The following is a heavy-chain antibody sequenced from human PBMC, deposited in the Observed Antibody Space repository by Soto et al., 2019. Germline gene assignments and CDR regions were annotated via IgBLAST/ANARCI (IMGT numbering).Heavy chain of an antibody. J-gene: IGHJ5*02. Sequence: QVQLQESGPGLVKPSQTLSLTCTVSGGSISSGGYYWSWIRQHPGKGLEWIGYIYYSGSTYYNPYLKRRVTISVATSKNQFHLKLSSVTAADTAVYYCAREPNSSGYYYVGWFDPWGQGTLVTVSS. D-gene: IGHD3-22*01. CDR2: IYYSGST. V-gene: IGHV4-31*03. CDR1: GGSISSGGYY. CDR3: AREPNSSGYYYVGWFDP.